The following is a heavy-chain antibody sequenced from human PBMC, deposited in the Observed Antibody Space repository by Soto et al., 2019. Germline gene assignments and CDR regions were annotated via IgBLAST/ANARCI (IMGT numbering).Heavy chain of an antibody. CDR3: ARDHNRGDCRGTTCYRNLMDV. Sequence: QVQLVQSGAEVKKPGASVKVSCRASGYIFTSYGISWVRQAPGQGLEWMGWISAYNGNTNYAQKLQDRVTMTTDTSTSTAYMELRSLRSDDTAVYYCARDHNRGDCRGTTCYRNLMDVWGKGTTVTVSS. V-gene: IGHV1-18*01. J-gene: IGHJ6*04. CDR1: GYIFTSYG. D-gene: IGHD2-2*02. CDR2: ISAYNGNT.